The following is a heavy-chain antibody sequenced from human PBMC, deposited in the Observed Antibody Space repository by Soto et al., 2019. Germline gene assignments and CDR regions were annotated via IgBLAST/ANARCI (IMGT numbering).Heavy chain of an antibody. V-gene: IGHV4-59*01. D-gene: IGHD3-22*01. CDR2: IYYSGST. CDR3: ARAQGVVVPQTLDY. CDR1: GGSISSYY. J-gene: IGHJ4*02. Sequence: SETLSLTCTVSGGSISSYYWSWIRQPPGKGLEWIGYIYYSGSTNYNPSLKSRVTISVDTSKNQFSLKLSSVTAADTAVYYCARAQGVVVPQTLDYWGQGTLVTVSS.